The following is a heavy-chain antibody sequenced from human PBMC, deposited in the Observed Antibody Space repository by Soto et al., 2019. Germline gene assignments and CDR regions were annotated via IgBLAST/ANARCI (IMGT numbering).Heavy chain of an antibody. CDR1: GFTFNTYG. V-gene: IGHV3-33*01. D-gene: IGHD2-2*02. Sequence: LRLSCVASGFTFNTYGMHWVRQAPGKGLEWMASIYYDGSNKYYADSVRGRFTISRDNSKNILYLQINNLGAEDTAVYYCARDMGYCTTTTCYSVGGWFDPWGQGTLVTVSS. CDR3: ARDMGYCTTTTCYSVGGWFDP. CDR2: IYYDGSNK. J-gene: IGHJ5*02.